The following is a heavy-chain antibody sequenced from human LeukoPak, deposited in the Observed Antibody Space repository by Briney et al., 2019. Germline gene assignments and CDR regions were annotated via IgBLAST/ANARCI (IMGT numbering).Heavy chain of an antibody. CDR1: GYTFTSFW. J-gene: IGHJ5*02. CDR2: IYPADSDT. CDR3: ARLGYCNSGSCYDDWFDP. Sequence: GESLKISCKGSGYTFTSFWIGWVRQMPGKGLEWMGSIYPADSDTRYSPPFQGQVTISADKSISTASLQWSSPRASDTAMYYCARLGYCNSGSCYDDWFDPWGQGTLVTVSS. D-gene: IGHD2-15*01. V-gene: IGHV5-51*01.